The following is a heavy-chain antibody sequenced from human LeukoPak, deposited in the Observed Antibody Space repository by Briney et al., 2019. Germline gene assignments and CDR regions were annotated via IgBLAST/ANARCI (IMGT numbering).Heavy chain of an antibody. CDR3: ARETIDITVTVVVRMGDAFDI. CDR1: GGSISSYY. Sequence: SETLSLTCTVSGGSISSYYLSWIRQPPGKGLEWIGYIYYSGSTNYNPSLKSRVTISVDTSKNQFSLKLSSVTAADTAVYYCARETIDITVTVVVRMGDAFDIWGQGTMITVSS. V-gene: IGHV4-59*12. CDR2: IYYSGST. D-gene: IGHD3-22*01. J-gene: IGHJ3*02.